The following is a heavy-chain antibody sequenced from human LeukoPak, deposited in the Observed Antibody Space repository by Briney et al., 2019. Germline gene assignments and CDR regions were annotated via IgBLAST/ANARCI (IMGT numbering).Heavy chain of an antibody. CDR1: GFTFTTYG. CDR3: ARDHVATNLDY. Sequence: GSLRLSCAASGFTFTTYGMNWVGQAPGKGLGWVSYISSTSGSIYYADSVKGRFTISRDNAKNSLYLQMNSLRAEDTAVYYCARDHVATNLDYWGQGTLVTVSS. CDR2: ISSTSGSI. D-gene: IGHD5-24*01. J-gene: IGHJ4*02. V-gene: IGHV3-48*01.